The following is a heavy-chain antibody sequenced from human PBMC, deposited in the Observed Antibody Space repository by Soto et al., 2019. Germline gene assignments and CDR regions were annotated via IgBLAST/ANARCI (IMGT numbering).Heavy chain of an antibody. CDR3: ASCRGNCSGYLILLLVY. V-gene: IGHV4-34*01. D-gene: IGHD2-15*01. Sequence: SETLSLTCAVYGRSFSSFYVSWIRQPPGKGMEWIGEINHSGTTNYNPSLKSRVTISVDTSKNQFSPKLSAVTAAVTAVYYCASCRGNCSGYLILLLVYWGQGTLVTVSS. CDR1: GRSFSSFY. CDR2: INHSGTT. J-gene: IGHJ4*02.